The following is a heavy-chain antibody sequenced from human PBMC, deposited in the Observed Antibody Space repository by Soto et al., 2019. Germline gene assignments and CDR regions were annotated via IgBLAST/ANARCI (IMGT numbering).Heavy chain of an antibody. CDR2: IYYSGST. CDR3: ARKVGDSKYYLQAFDI. V-gene: IGHV4-39*07. Sequence: PSETLSLTCTVSGGSISSSSYYWGWIRQPPGKGLEWIGSIYYSGSTYYNPSLKSRVNISVDTSKNQFSLQLSSVTAADTAVYYCARKVGDSKYYLQAFDIWGQGTMVTVSS. J-gene: IGHJ3*02. CDR1: GGSISSSSYY. D-gene: IGHD4-4*01.